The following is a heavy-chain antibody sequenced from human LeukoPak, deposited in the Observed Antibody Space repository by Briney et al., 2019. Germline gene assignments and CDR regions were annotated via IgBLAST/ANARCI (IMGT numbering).Heavy chain of an antibody. Sequence: GGSLRLSCAASGFTFSSYAMHWVRQAPGKGLEGVAIISYDGSNKYYADSVKGRFTISRDNSKNTLYLQMNSLRAEDTAVYYCVLGYCSSTSCYAFDIWGQGTMVTVSS. CDR3: VLGYCSSTSCYAFDI. J-gene: IGHJ3*02. CDR2: ISYDGSNK. D-gene: IGHD2-2*01. CDR1: GFTFSSYA. V-gene: IGHV3-30-3*01.